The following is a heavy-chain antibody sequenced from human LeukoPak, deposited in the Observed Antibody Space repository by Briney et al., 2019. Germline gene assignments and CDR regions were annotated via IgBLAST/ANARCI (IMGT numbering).Heavy chain of an antibody. CDR1: GYTFTGYY. CDR2: INPNSGGT. Sequence: ASVKVSCKASGYTFTGYYMHWVRQAPGQGLEWMGWINPNSGGTNYAQKFQGWVTMTRDTTISTAYMELSRLRSDDTAVYYCARDLGNSDYYDSSGYSYYYYGMDVWGQGTTVTVSS. CDR3: ARDLGNSDYYDSSGYSYYYYGMDV. D-gene: IGHD3-22*01. V-gene: IGHV1-2*04. J-gene: IGHJ6*02.